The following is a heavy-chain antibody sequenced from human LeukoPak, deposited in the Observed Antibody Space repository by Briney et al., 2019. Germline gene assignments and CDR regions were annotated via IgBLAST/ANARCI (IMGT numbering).Heavy chain of an antibody. CDR3: AKDASSGWPNWFDP. V-gene: IGHV7-4-1*02. J-gene: IGHJ5*02. CDR1: GYTFTSYA. D-gene: IGHD6-19*01. CDR2: INTNTGNP. Sequence: ASVKVSCKASGYTFTSYAINWVRQAPGQGLEWMGWINTNTGNPTYAQGFTGRFVFSLDTSVSTAYLQISSLKAEDTAVYYCAKDASSGWPNWFDPWGQGTLVTVSS.